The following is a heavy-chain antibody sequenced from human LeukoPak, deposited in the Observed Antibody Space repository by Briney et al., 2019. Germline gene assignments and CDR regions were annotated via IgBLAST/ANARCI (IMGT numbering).Heavy chain of an antibody. CDR3: ARSTTPNENEYFEH. CDR1: GYTFTDYY. CDR2: INPNSGGT. J-gene: IGHJ1*01. V-gene: IGHV1-2*02. Sequence: GASVKVSCKTSGYTFTDYYMHWVRQAPGQGLEWMGWINPNSGGTNYIQKFQGRVTMTRDTSISTAYMELSRLRSDDTAVYYCARSTTPNENEYFEHWGQGTLVTVSS. D-gene: IGHD2/OR15-2a*01.